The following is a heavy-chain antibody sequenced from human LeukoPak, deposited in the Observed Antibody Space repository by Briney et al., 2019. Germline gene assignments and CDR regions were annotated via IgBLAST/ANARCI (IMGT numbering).Heavy chain of an antibody. J-gene: IGHJ4*02. CDR1: GFTFSSYA. D-gene: IGHD2-2*01. CDR2: ISGSGGST. CDR3: AKDPAAPGAPIVVVPAAKGTDY. Sequence: GGSLRLSCAASGFTFSSYAMSWVRQAPGKGLEWVSAISGSGGSTYYADSVKGRFTISRDNSKNTLYLQMNSLRAEDTAVYYCAKDPAAPGAPIVVVPAAKGTDYWGQGTLVTVSS. V-gene: IGHV3-23*01.